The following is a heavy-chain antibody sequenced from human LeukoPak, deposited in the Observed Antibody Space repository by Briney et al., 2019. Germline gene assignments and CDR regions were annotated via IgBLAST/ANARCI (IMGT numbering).Heavy chain of an antibody. V-gene: IGHV4-4*07. CDR2: IYTSGAT. CDR1: GDSVDGFY. D-gene: IGHD4-11*01. CDR3: ARGGAYSKSLYLFYQFMNV. J-gene: IGHJ6*03. Sequence: SETLSLTCTVFGDSVDGFYWSWIRQAAGKGPEWLGRIYTSGATNCYPSLKSRVSMSIDTSKNQFSLKLSSVTAADTAVYYCARGGAYSKSLYLFYQFMNVWGKGTTVTVSS.